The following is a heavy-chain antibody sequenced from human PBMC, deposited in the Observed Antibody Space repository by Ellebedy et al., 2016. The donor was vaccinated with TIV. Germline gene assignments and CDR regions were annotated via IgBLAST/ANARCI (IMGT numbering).Heavy chain of an antibody. J-gene: IGHJ5*02. CDR3: ARRGSYGDYAVQVNSWFDP. D-gene: IGHD4-17*01. Sequence: PGGSLRLSCAASGFSFRSYWMSWVRQAPGKGLEWVANIYQDGSVQYYVDSVKGRFTISRDNANKSLFLQMTSLRVEDTAVYYCARRGSYGDYAVQVNSWFDPWGQGTLVTVSS. CDR2: IYQDGSVQ. CDR1: GFSFRSYW. V-gene: IGHV3-7*01.